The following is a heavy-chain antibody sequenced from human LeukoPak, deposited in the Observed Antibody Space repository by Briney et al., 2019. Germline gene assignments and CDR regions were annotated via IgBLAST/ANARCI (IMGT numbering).Heavy chain of an antibody. Sequence: SETLSLTCTVSGASIRNYYWSWIRQSPGKGLEWIGYIYYSGRTNYNPSLASRVAMSVATSKSQFSLRLSSVTAADTAICYCARRYSSSWYVGFFDPWGQGTLVTVSS. V-gene: IGHV4-59*08. D-gene: IGHD6-13*01. CDR2: IYYSGRT. CDR3: ARRYSSSWYVGFFDP. CDR1: GASIRNYY. J-gene: IGHJ5*02.